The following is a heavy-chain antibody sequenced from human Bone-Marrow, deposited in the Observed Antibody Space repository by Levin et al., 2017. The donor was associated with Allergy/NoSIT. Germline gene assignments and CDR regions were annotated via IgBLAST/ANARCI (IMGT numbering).Heavy chain of an antibody. CDR1: GFTFNRHG. V-gene: IGHV3-30*03. Sequence: QTGGSLRLSCAGSGFTFNRHGMHWIRQAPGKGLQWVAVISAAGGTTYYEDSVKGRFTISRDNSKNTVSLQMNSLRGEDTAVYYCAREGSTNKYCFDYWGRGTLVTVSS. D-gene: IGHD2/OR15-2a*01. J-gene: IGHJ4*02. CDR2: ISAAGGTT. CDR3: AREGSTNKYCFDY.